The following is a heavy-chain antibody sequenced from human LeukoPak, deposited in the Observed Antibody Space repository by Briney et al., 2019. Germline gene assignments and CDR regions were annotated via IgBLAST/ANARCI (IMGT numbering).Heavy chain of an antibody. CDR2: IKEDGSDK. D-gene: IGHD4-17*01. Sequence: PGGSLRLSCIASGFTFSNYWMSWVRQAPGKGLEWVASIKEDGSDKYYVDFVKGRFTISRDNTKNSLYVQMSSLRAEDTAVYYCARLKDAVTIFDCWGQGILVTVSS. CDR1: GFTFSNYW. V-gene: IGHV3-7*01. J-gene: IGHJ5*01. CDR3: ARLKDAVTIFDC.